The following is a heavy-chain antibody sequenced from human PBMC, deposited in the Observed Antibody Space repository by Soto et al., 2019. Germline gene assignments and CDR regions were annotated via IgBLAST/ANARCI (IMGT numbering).Heavy chain of an antibody. CDR1: GGTFSSYA. CDR2: IIPIFGTA. J-gene: IGHJ2*01. V-gene: IGHV1-69*01. CDR3: AVITMIAVDPLTSWYFDL. Sequence: QVQLVQSGAEVKKPGSSVKVSCKASGGTFSSYAISWVRQAPGQGLEWMGGIIPIFGTANYAQKFQGRVTITADESTSTAYMELSSLRSEDTAVYYCAVITMIAVDPLTSWYFDLWGRGTLVTVSS. D-gene: IGHD3-22*01.